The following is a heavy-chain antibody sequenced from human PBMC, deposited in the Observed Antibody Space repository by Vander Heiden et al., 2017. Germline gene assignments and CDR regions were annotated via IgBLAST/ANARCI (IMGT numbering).Heavy chain of an antibody. CDR3: SGYDSETEEY. J-gene: IGHJ4*02. Sequence: EVQLVESGGGLVQPGGYLRLYCAASGFTFSSHSMNWVRQAPGKGLEWVSYISSSSRTIYYADSVKGRFTISRDNAKNSLYLQMNSLRDEDTAVYYCSGYDSETEEYWGQGTLVTVSS. D-gene: IGHD3-22*01. CDR1: GFTFSSHS. V-gene: IGHV3-48*02. CDR2: ISSSSRTI.